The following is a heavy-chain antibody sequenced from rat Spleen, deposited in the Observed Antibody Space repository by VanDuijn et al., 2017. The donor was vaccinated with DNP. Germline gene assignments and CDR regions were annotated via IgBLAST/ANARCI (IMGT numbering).Heavy chain of an antibody. CDR1: GYSITSNY. Sequence: EVQLQESGPGLVKPSQSLSLTCSVTGYSITSNYWGWIRKFSGNKMEWIGHISYSGSPRYNPSLKSRISITRDTSKNQFFLQLDSVTTEDTATYYCARLRLEWELRAMDAWGQGTSVTVSS. D-gene: IGHD1-1*01. V-gene: IGHV3-1*01. CDR2: ISYSGSP. J-gene: IGHJ4*01. CDR3: ARLRLEWELRAMDA.